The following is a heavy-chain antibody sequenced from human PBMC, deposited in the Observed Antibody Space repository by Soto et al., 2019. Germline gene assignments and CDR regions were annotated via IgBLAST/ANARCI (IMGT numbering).Heavy chain of an antibody. CDR2: IIPIFGTA. CDR3: ARNWNRSKPPGTPGDYYYYYGMDV. Sequence: SVKVSCKASGGTFSSYAISWVRQAPGQGLEWMGGIIPIFGTANYAQRFQGRVTITADESTSTAYMELSSLRSEDTAVYYCARNWNRSKPPGTPGDYYYYYGMDVWGQGTTVTVSS. J-gene: IGHJ6*02. D-gene: IGHD1-1*01. V-gene: IGHV1-69*13. CDR1: GGTFSSYA.